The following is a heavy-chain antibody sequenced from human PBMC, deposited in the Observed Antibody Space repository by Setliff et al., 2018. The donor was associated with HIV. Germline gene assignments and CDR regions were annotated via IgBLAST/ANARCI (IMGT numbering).Heavy chain of an antibody. J-gene: IGHJ4*02. CDR1: GGPITSNTYF. CDR2: IYHSGNT. CDR3: SRRRGQKATGWYYFDF. V-gene: IGHV4-39*01. D-gene: IGHD6-19*01. Sequence: SETLSLTCSVSGGPITSNTYFWDWIRQAPGKGLEWIGSIYHSGNTYYNPSLKSRVSISIDTSKRQFSLKLTSVTAGDSALYYCSRRRGQKATGWYYFDFWGQGALVTVSS.